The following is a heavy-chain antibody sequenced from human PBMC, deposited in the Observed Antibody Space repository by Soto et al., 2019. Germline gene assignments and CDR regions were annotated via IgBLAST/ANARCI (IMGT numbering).Heavy chain of an antibody. J-gene: IGHJ3*02. CDR2: ISWNSGSI. CDR1: GFTFDDYA. Sequence: GGSLRLSCAASGFTFDDYAMHWVRQAPGKGLEWVSGISWNSGSIGYADSVKGRFTISRDNAKNSLYLQMNSLRAEDTALYYCATGGVIPLGAFDIWGQGTMVTVSS. V-gene: IGHV3-9*01. D-gene: IGHD2-21*01. CDR3: ATGGVIPLGAFDI.